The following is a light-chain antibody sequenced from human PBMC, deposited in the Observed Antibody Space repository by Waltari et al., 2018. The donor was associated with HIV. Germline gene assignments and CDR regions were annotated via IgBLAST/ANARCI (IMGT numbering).Light chain of an antibody. V-gene: IGKV2-28*01. CDR3: MQALQTPIT. Sequence: DIVMTQSPFSLPVTPGEPASISCRSSQSLLHSNGYNYLDWYLQKPGQSPQLLIYLGSNRASGGPDRFSGSGSGTDFTLKISRVEAEDVGVYYCMQALQTPITFGQGTRLEIK. CDR2: LGS. CDR1: QSLLHSNGYNY. J-gene: IGKJ5*01.